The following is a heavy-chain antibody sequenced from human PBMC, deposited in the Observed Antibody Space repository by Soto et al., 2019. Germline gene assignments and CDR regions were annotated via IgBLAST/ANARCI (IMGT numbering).Heavy chain of an antibody. CDR1: GGSISSGGYY. J-gene: IGHJ5*02. D-gene: IGHD2-15*01. CDR3: ARVRGRLLRFDP. CDR2: IYYSGST. Sequence: SETLSLTCTVSGGSISSGGYYWSWIRQHPGKGLEWIGYIYYSGSTYYNPSLKSRVTISVDTSKNQFSLKLSSVTAADTAVYYCARVRGRLLRFDPWGQGTLVSVS. V-gene: IGHV4-31*03.